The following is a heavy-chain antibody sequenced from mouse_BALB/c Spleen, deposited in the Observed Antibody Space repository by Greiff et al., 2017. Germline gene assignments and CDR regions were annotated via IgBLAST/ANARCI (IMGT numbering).Heavy chain of an antibody. CDR1: GFTFSSYT. D-gene: IGHD4-1*01. V-gene: IGHV5-12-2*01. CDR3: ARHWDNWYFDV. J-gene: IGHJ1*01. Sequence: EVKVVESGGGLVQPGGSLKLSCAASGFTFSSYTMSWVRQTPEKRLEWVAYISNGGGSTYYPDTVKGRFTISRDNAKNTLYLQMSSLKSEDTAMYYCARHWDNWYFDVWGAGTTVTVSS. CDR2: ISNGGGST.